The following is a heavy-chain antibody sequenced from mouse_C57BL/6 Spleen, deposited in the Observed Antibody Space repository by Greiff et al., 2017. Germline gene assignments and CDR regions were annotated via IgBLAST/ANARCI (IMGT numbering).Heavy chain of an antibody. CDR2: IYPGDGDT. Sequence: QVHVQQSGPELVKPGASVKISCKASGYAFSSSWMHWVKQRPGQGLEWIGRIYPGDGDTNYNGKFKGKATLTADKSSSTAYMQLSSLTSEDSAVYFCASRYSNNTDWFAYWGQGTLVTVSA. V-gene: IGHV1-82*01. CDR3: ASRYSNNTDWFAY. D-gene: IGHD2-5*01. CDR1: GYAFSSSW. J-gene: IGHJ3*01.